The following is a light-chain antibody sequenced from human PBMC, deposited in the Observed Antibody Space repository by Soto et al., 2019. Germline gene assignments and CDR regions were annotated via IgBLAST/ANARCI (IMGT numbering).Light chain of an antibody. V-gene: IGKV1-27*01. Sequence: DIQMTQSPSSLSASVGDTVTITCRASQDISNYLAWFQQKPGEAPKLLIYGPSTLESGVPSRFSGGKSGTDCTLTISGLQPEDVAIYYCQKYNSLPFTFGPGTKVEIQ. CDR3: QKYNSLPFT. J-gene: IGKJ3*01. CDR1: QDISNY. CDR2: GPS.